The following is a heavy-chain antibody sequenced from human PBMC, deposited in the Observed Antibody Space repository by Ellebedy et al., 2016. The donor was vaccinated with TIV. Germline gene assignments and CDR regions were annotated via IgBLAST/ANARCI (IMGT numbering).Heavy chain of an antibody. D-gene: IGHD2/OR15-2a*01. V-gene: IGHV5-51*01. CDR3: ARPNMGYYYMDA. Sequence: PGGSLRLSCKGSGYSFTSYWIGWVRQMPGKGLEWMGIIYPGDSDTRYSPSFEGQVTISADKSISTVFLQWSSLKASDTAIYYCARPNMGYYYMDAWGTGTTVSVSS. CDR1: GYSFTSYW. CDR2: IYPGDSDT. J-gene: IGHJ6*03.